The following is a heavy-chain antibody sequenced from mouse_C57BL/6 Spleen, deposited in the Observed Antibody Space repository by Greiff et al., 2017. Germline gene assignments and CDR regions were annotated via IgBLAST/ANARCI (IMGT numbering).Heavy chain of an antibody. CDR1: GFTFSDYY. V-gene: IGHV5-16*01. CDR2: INYDGSST. J-gene: IGHJ1*03. CDR3: ARGSNYLWYFDV. Sequence: EVQLVESEGGLVQPGSSMKLSCTASGFTFSDYYMAWVRQVPEKGLEWVANINYDGSSTYYLDSLKSRFIISRDTAKNILYLQMSSLKSEDTATYYCARGSNYLWYFDVWGTGTTVTVSA. D-gene: IGHD2-5*01.